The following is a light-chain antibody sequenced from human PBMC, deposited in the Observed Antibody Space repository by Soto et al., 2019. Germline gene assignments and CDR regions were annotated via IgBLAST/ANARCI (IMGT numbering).Light chain of an antibody. J-gene: IGLJ2*01. CDR2: VGTGGIVG. V-gene: IGLV9-49*01. CDR1: SGYSNYK. Sequence: QPVLTQPPSASASLGASVTLTCTLSSGYSNYKVDWYQQRPGRGPRFVMRVGTGGIVGSKGDGIPDRFSVLGSGLNRYLTIKNSQEEDESDYHCGADHGSGSNFVFLFGGGTKLTVL. CDR3: GADHGSGSNFVFL.